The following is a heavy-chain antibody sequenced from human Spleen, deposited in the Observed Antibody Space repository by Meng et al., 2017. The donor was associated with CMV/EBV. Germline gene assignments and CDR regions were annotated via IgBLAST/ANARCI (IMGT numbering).Heavy chain of an antibody. D-gene: IGHD3-16*02. CDR2: ISYDGRNA. J-gene: IGHJ4*02. CDR3: ASLSGRTIVNFFEH. V-gene: IGHV3-30*04. Sequence: GESLRLSCAASGFTFGSYTMHWVRQAPGKGLEWVALISYDGRNADYADSVKGRFTISRDNSKNTLYLQMNSLRIEDTAVYSCASLSGRTIVNFFEHWGQGTLVTVSS. CDR1: GFTFGSYT.